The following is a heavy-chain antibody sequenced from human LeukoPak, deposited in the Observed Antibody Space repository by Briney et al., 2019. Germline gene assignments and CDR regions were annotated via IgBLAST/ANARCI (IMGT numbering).Heavy chain of an antibody. J-gene: IGHJ4*02. V-gene: IGHV4-30-2*01. Sequence: SETLSLTCAVSGGSISSGGYSWSWIRQPPGKGLEWIGYIYHSGSTYYNPSLKSRVTISVDRSKNQFSLKLSSMTAADTAVYYCARAHTMVRGGHDYWGQGTLVTVSS. CDR2: IYHSGST. CDR1: GGSISSGGYS. D-gene: IGHD3-10*01. CDR3: ARAHTMVRGGHDY.